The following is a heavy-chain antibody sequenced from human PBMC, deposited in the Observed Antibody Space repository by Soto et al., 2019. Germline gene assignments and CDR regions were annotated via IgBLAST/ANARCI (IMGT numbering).Heavy chain of an antibody. V-gene: IGHV4-59*01. CDR1: GGSISSYY. CDR2: IYYSGST. J-gene: IGHJ6*03. Sequence: PSETLSLTCTVSGGSISSYYWSWIRQPPGKGLEWIGYIYYSGSTNYNPSLKSRVTISVDTSKNQFSLKLSSVTAADTAVYYCARGQTDYYYYYMDVWGKGTTVTAP. CDR3: ARGQTDYYYYYMDV. D-gene: IGHD1-1*01.